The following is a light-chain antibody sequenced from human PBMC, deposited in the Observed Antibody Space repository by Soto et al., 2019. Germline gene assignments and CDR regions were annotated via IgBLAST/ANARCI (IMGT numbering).Light chain of an antibody. CDR1: QSISSW. CDR3: QQYNSYSTWT. CDR2: KAS. J-gene: IGKJ1*01. Sequence: DIQMTQSPSTLSASVGDRVTITCRASQSISSWLAWYQQKPGKATKLLIYKASSIESGVPSRFSGSGSGTEFTVTISSLQPDDFATYYCQQYNSYSTWTLGQGTKVEIK. V-gene: IGKV1-5*03.